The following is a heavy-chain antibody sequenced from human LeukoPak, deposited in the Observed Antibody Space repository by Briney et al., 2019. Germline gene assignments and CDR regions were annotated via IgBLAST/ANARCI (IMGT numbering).Heavy chain of an antibody. D-gene: IGHD6-19*01. CDR3: ARGRGSGHKENWFDP. J-gene: IGHJ5*02. CDR2: MNPNSGST. V-gene: IGHV1-8*01. CDR1: GYTFTSYD. Sequence: ASVKVSCKASGYTFTSYDINWVRQATGQGLEWMGWMNPNSGSTGYAQKFQDRVTMTRDTSIGTAYMELSSLRSEDTAVYYCARGRGSGHKENWFDPWGQGTLVTVSS.